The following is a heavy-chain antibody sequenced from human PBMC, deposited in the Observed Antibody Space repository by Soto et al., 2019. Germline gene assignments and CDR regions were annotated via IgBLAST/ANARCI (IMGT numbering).Heavy chain of an antibody. V-gene: IGHV3-7*01. Sequence: PVGSLRLSCAASGFTFSSFWMDWVRQPPGKGLEWVANISPDGSEKHYVDSVKGRFTISRDNARNSLYLQMRSLTAEDSALYYCSRSLNSWGQGTRVTVSS. J-gene: IGHJ4*02. CDR3: SRSLNS. CDR1: GFTFSSFW. CDR2: ISPDGSEK.